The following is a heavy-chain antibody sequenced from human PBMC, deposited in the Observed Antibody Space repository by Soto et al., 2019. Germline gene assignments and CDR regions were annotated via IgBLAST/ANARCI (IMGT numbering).Heavy chain of an antibody. CDR1: GGTFSSYA. CDR2: IIPIFGTA. D-gene: IGHD2-21*02. CDR3: ARGWVVTATYYGMDV. V-gene: IGHV1-69*13. Sequence: ASVKVSCKASGGTFSSYAISWVRQAPGQGLEWMGGIIPIFGTANYAQKFQGRVTITADESTSTAYMELSSLRSEDTAVYYCARGWVVTATYYGMDVWGQGTTVIVSS. J-gene: IGHJ6*02.